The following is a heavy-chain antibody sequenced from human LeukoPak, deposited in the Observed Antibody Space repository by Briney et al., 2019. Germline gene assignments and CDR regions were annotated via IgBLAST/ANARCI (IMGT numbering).Heavy chain of an antibody. CDR1: GGSISSGDYY. CDR2: IYYSGST. V-gene: IGHV4-30-4*08. D-gene: IGHD6-13*01. Sequence: SETLSLTCTVSGGSISSGDYYWSWIRQPPGKGLEWIGYIYYSGSTYYNASLKSRVTISVDTSKNQFSLKLSSVTAADTAVYYCARGSDSSSWFRMYYFDYWGQGTLVTVSS. CDR3: ARGSDSSSWFRMYYFDY. J-gene: IGHJ4*02.